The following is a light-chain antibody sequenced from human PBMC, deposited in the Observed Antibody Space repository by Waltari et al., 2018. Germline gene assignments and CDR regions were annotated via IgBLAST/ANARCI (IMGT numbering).Light chain of an antibody. CDR2: ANN. CDR3: AAWDDSLRSVL. J-gene: IGLJ2*01. Sequence: QSVLTHPPSASGTPGQRVTFSCSGRNSNIGTNPVNWYQQLSGTAPNLLIYANNQRPSGVPDRFSGSKSDTSASLVISGLQSEDEADYYCAAWDDSLRSVLFGGGTKLTVL. V-gene: IGLV1-44*01. CDR1: NSNIGTNP.